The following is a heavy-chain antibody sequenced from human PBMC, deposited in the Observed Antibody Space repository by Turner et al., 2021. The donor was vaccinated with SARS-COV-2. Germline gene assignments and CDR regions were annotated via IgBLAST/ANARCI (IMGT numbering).Heavy chain of an antibody. CDR2: IYSGGST. Sequence: EVQLVESGGGLVQPGGSLRLSCPASGFTVSSNYMSWVRQAPGKGLEWVSVIYSGGSTYYADSVKGRFTISRDNSKNTLYLQMNSLRVEDTAVYSCAREAAAGNFHGWFDPWGQGTLVTVSS. CDR3: AREAAAGNFHGWFDP. D-gene: IGHD6-13*01. J-gene: IGHJ5*02. CDR1: GFTVSSNY. V-gene: IGHV3-66*01.